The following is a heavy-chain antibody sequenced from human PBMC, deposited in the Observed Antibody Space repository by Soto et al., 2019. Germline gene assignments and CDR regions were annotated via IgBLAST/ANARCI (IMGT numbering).Heavy chain of an antibody. V-gene: IGHV4-39*01. J-gene: IGHJ4*02. CDR1: GGSISSSSYY. D-gene: IGHD3-22*01. CDR3: ARQEGGDSSGYLKDD. Sequence: QLQLQESGPGLVKPSETLSLTCTVSGGSISSSSYYWGWIRQPPGKGLEWIGSIYYSGSTYYNPSLKSRVTISVDTSKNQFSLKLSSVTAADTAVYYCARQEGGDSSGYLKDDWGQGTLVTVSS. CDR2: IYYSGST.